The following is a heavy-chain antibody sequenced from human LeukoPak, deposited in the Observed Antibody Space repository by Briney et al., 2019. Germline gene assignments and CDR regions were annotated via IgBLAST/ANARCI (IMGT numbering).Heavy chain of an antibody. CDR3: ARAPGWYYDSSGSGRPYYFDY. V-gene: IGHV1-69*05. J-gene: IGHJ4*02. CDR1: GYTFSGYH. CDR2: IIPIFGTA. D-gene: IGHD3-22*01. Sequence: ASVKVSCKASGYTFSGYHMHWVRQAPGQGLEWMGGIIPIFGTANYAQKFQGRVTITTDESTSTAYMELSSLRSEDTAVYYCARAPGWYYDSSGSGRPYYFDYWGQGTLVTVSS.